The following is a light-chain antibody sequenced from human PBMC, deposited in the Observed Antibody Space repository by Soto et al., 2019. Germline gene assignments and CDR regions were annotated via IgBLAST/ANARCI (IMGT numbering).Light chain of an antibody. CDR3: SSYAGSNNVV. CDR2: EVS. CDR1: SSDVGAHNY. Sequence: QSALTQPPSASGSPGQSLTISCTGTSSDVGAHNYVSWYQQHPGKAPKLMIYEVSKRPSGVPDRFSGSKSGNTASLTVSGLQGEDDSDYYCSSYAGSNNVVFGGGTKVTVL. V-gene: IGLV2-8*01. J-gene: IGLJ2*01.